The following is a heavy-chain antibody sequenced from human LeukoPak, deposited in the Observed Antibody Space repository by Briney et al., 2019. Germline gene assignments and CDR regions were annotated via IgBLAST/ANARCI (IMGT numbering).Heavy chain of an antibody. D-gene: IGHD5-12*01. J-gene: IGHJ4*02. CDR2: INHTGST. V-gene: IGHV4-34*01. Sequence: SSETLSLTCVVYGGSVSNYYWSWIRQAPGKGLEWIAEINHTGSTNYSPSLKSRVTISVDTSKTQFSLNLSSVTAADTAVYFCARHERIRFGYSAYDWGQGTLVTVSS. CDR3: ARHERIRFGYSAYD. CDR1: GGSVSNYY.